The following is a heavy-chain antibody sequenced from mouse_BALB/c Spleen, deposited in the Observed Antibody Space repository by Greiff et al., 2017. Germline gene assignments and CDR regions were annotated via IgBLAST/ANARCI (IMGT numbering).Heavy chain of an antibody. D-gene: IGHD2-2*01. Sequence: VNVVESGPGLVAPSQSLSITCTVSGFSLTSYGVHWVRQPPGKGLEWLGVIWAGGSTNYNSALMSRLSISKDNSKSQVFLKMNSLQTDDTAMYYCAKYGYDGAWFAYWGQGTLVTVSA. V-gene: IGHV2-9*02. CDR2: IWAGGST. J-gene: IGHJ3*01. CDR3: AKYGYDGAWFAY. CDR1: GFSLTSYG.